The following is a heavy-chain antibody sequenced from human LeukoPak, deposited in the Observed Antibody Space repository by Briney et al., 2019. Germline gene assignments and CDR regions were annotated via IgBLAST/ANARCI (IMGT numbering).Heavy chain of an antibody. J-gene: IGHJ5*02. Sequence: GGSLRLSCAASGFTFSNAWMSWVRQAPGKGLEWVGRIKSKTDGGTTDYAAPVKGGFTISRDDSKNTLYLQMNSLKTEDTAVYYCTDSPKRVIVVVTWGQGTLVTVSS. V-gene: IGHV3-15*01. CDR1: GFTFSNAW. CDR2: IKSKTDGGTT. D-gene: IGHD3-22*01. CDR3: TDSPKRVIVVVT.